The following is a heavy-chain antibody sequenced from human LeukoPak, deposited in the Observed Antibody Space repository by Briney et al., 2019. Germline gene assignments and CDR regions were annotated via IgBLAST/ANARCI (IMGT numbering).Heavy chain of an antibody. CDR3: ARWGLNDIVVVVAATRDGAFDI. CDR1: GYSISSGYY. J-gene: IGHJ3*02. Sequence: SETLSLTCTVSGYSISSGYYWGWIRQPPGKGLEWIGSIYHSGSTYYNPSLKSRVTISVDTSKNQFSLKLSSVTAADTAMYYCARWGLNDIVVVVAATRDGAFDIWGQGTMVTVSS. D-gene: IGHD2-15*01. CDR2: IYHSGST. V-gene: IGHV4-38-2*02.